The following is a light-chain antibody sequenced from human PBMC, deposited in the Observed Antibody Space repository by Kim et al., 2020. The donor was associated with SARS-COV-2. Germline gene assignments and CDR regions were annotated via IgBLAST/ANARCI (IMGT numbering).Light chain of an antibody. CDR3: NSRDSSGNHYV. CDR2: GKH. Sequence: AMGQTVAITCHGDSLRSYYASWYQQRPGHAPVLDIYGKHNRPSGIPDRFSGSSSGNTASLTITGAQAEDEADYYCNSRDSSGNHYVFGTGTKVTVL. J-gene: IGLJ1*01. V-gene: IGLV3-19*01. CDR1: SLRSYY.